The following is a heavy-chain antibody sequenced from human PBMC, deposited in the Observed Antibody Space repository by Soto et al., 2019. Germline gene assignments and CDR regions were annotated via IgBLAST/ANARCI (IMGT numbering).Heavy chain of an antibody. D-gene: IGHD2-15*01. J-gene: IGHJ4*02. CDR1: GFTFSTYA. V-gene: IGHV3-23*01. CDR3: AKRGTYYFDY. CDR2: INSGGGGT. Sequence: TGGSLRLSCAASGFTFSTYAMRWVRQAPGKGLEWVSSINSGGGGTFYSDSVKGRFTISRDNSKNTLYLQINSLRAEDTAVYYCAKRGTYYFDYRGQGALVTVSS.